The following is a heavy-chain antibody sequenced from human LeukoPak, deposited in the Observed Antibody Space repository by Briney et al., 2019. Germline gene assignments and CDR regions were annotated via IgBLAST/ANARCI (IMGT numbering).Heavy chain of an antibody. CDR2: INPNSGGT. CDR1: GYTFTGYY. V-gene: IGHV1-2*02. Sequence: ASVKASCKASGYTFTGYYMHWVRQAPGQGLEWMGWINPNSGGTNYAQKFQGRVTMTRDTSISTAYMELSRLRSDDTAVYYCASSDPNGSGSYYGYYYGMDVWGQGTTVTVSS. J-gene: IGHJ6*02. D-gene: IGHD3-10*01. CDR3: ASSDPNGSGSYYGYYYGMDV.